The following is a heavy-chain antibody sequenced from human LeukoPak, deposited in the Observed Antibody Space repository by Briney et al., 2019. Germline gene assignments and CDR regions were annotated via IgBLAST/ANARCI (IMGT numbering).Heavy chain of an antibody. D-gene: IGHD3-16*01. CDR3: ARFGVDYDMDV. J-gene: IGHJ6*02. Sequence: PSETLSLTCTVSGGSISGHYWTWIRQPPGKGLEWIGRIHYSGRPDYNSSLKSRVTISVDTSKNQLSLKVTSVTGADTAVYYCARFGVDYDMDVWGQGTTVTVSS. CDR1: GGSISGHY. V-gene: IGHV4-59*11. CDR2: IHYSGRP.